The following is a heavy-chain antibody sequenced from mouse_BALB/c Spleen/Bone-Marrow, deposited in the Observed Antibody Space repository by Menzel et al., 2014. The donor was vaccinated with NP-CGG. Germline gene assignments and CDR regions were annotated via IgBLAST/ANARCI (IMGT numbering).Heavy chain of an antibody. J-gene: IGHJ4*01. Sequence: QVQLKQSGAELVRPGVSVKISCKGSGYTFTNNAIHWVKQSRAKSLEWIGIISTYYGDTTYNQKFKGKATMTVDESSSTAYLKLARLTSEDSAIYYCARSGNVRNAMDYWGQGTSVTVSS. V-gene: IGHV1S137*01. CDR2: ISTYYGDT. CDR3: ARSGNVRNAMDY. D-gene: IGHD1-1*01. CDR1: GYTFTNNA.